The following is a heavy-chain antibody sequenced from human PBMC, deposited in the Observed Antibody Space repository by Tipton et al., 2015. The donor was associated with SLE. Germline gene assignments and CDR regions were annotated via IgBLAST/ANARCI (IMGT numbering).Heavy chain of an antibody. J-gene: IGHJ5*01. CDR1: GGPISSYY. CDR3: ARNVRGFDP. CDR2: IYYSGST. Sequence: TLSLTCTVSGGPISSYYWSWIRQPPGKGLDWIGYIYYSGSTYYNPSLKSRVTISVDTSKNQFSLKLTSVTAADTAMYYCARNVRGFDPWGQGTLVTVSS. D-gene: IGHD1-14*01. V-gene: IGHV4-59*12.